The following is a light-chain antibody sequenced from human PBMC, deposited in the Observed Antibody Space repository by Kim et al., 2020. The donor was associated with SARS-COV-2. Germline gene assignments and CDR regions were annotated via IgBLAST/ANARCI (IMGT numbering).Light chain of an antibody. J-gene: IGKJ1*01. Sequence: DVQMTQSPSFVSTSVGDRVTITCRASQSIGTWLAWYQQKPGEAPQLLISTASNKQSGVPARFSGSGSGTEFVLTINSLQPEDFATYYCQQGNSFPWTFGQGTKVDIK. V-gene: IGKV1-12*01. CDR1: QSIGTW. CDR2: TAS. CDR3: QQGNSFPWT.